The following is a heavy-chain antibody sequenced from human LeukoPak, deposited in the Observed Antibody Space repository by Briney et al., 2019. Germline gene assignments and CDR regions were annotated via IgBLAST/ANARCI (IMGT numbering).Heavy chain of an antibody. D-gene: IGHD3-3*02. J-gene: IGHJ4*02. V-gene: IGHV1-2*02. Sequence: ASVKASCKASGYTFSDFYIHWVRQAPGQGLEYVGWITPKSGDTYSPQRFQGRVTMTRDASISTAYMGLSSLRSDDTAVYFCARVRLADERAWAYWGQGTLVTVSS. CDR1: GYTFSDFY. CDR3: ARVRLADERAWAY. CDR2: ITPKSGDT.